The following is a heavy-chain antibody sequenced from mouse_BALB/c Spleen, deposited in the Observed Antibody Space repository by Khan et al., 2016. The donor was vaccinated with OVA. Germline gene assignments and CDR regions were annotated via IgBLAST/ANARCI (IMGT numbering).Heavy chain of an antibody. D-gene: IGHD1-3*01. Sequence: QVQLKESGTELAKPGASVKMSCKASGYTFTSYWMHWVKQRPGQGLEWIGYIDPSTGYTDYNQKFKDKATLTTDKSSSTAYMQLSSLTSEDSAAYYCARRGQNGIFAYWGQGTLVTVSA. CDR2: IDPSTGYT. CDR3: ARRGQNGIFAY. J-gene: IGHJ3*01. CDR1: GYTFTSYW. V-gene: IGHV1-7*01.